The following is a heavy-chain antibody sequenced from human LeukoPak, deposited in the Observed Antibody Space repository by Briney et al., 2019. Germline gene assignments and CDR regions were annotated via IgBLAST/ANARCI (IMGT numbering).Heavy chain of an antibody. J-gene: IGHJ6*02. CDR2: IYSGGNT. CDR3: ARVGTAVTTYGVDV. Sequence: PGGSLRLSCAASGFTVSSNHMGWVRQAPGQGLGWVSVIYSGGNTYYADSVKGRFTISRDNSKNSLYLQMNSLRAEDTALFYCARVGTAVTTYGVDVWGQGTTVTVSS. V-gene: IGHV3-53*01. D-gene: IGHD4-17*01. CDR1: GFTVSSNH.